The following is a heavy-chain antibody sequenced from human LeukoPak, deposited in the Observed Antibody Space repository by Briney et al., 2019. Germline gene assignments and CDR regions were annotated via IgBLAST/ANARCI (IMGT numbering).Heavy chain of an antibody. CDR3: ARRWGSYDYVWGSYRYQSAGLFDY. V-gene: IGHV4-61*02. J-gene: IGHJ4*02. D-gene: IGHD3-16*02. CDR2: IYTSGST. CDR1: GGSISSGAYY. Sequence: PSETLSLTCTVSGGSISSGAYYWSWLRQPAGKGLEWIGRIYTSGSTNYNPSLKSRVTISVDTSKNQCSLKLSSVTAADTAVYYCARRWGSYDYVWGSYRYQSAGLFDYWGQGTLVTVSS.